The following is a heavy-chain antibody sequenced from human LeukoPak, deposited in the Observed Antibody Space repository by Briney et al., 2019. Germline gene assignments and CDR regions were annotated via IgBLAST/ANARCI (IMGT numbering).Heavy chain of an antibody. D-gene: IGHD2-2*02. CDR1: RYSISNGYY. J-gene: IGHJ3*02. V-gene: IGHV4-38-2*02. CDR3: ARPYCHSTNCYKFDAFDI. CDR2: IWHSGIT. Sequence: SETLSLTCTVSRYSISNGYYWGWIRQPPGMGLEWIGNIWHSGITYYNPSLKSRVTISVDTSENQFSLKLSSVTAADTAVYYCARPYCHSTNCYKFDAFDIWGQGTMVTVSS.